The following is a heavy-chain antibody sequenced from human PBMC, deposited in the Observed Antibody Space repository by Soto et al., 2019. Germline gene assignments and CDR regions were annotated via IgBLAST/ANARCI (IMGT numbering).Heavy chain of an antibody. CDR2: ISSSSSYI. V-gene: IGHV3-48*03. CDR3: ATRTPYGGNSVYYFDY. D-gene: IGHD4-17*01. J-gene: IGHJ4*02. CDR1: GFTFSSYE. Sequence: EVQLVGSGGGLVQPGGSLRLSCAASGFTFSSYEMSWVRQAPGKGLEWVSYISSSSSYIYYADSVKGRFTISRDNAKNSLYLQMNSLRAEDTAVYYCATRTPYGGNSVYYFDYWGQGTLVTVSS.